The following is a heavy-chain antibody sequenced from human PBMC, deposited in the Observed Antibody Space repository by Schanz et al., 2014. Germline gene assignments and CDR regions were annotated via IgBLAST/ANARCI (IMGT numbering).Heavy chain of an antibody. CDR3: ARGPSTGAFDI. J-gene: IGHJ3*02. V-gene: IGHV1-46*03. CDR2: IIPILDKT. CDR1: GYIFGSHG. Sequence: QGQLVQSGAEVKKPGASVKVSCKASGYIFGSHGMTWVRQAPGQGLEWMGRIIPILDKTNCAQKFRGRVTMTRDTSTSTVYMELSSLRSEDTAVYFCARGPSTGAFDIWGQGTMVTVSS.